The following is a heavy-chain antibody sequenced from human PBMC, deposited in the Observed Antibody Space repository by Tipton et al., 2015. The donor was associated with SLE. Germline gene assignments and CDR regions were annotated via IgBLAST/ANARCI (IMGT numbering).Heavy chain of an antibody. CDR3: TRATGDY. V-gene: IGHV1-46*01. D-gene: IGHD1-1*01. Sequence: QSGPEVKKPGASVKVSCKASGYTFTNYYMHWVRQAPGQGLEWMGIINPSGGSTTYAQKFQGRVTMTRDTSTSTVYMELISLRSEDTAVYYCTRATGDYWGQGTLVTVSS. J-gene: IGHJ4*02. CDR2: INPSGGST. CDR1: GYTFTNYY.